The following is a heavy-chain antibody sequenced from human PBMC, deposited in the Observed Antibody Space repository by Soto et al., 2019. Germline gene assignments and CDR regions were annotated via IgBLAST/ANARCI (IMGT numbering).Heavy chain of an antibody. CDR3: ARGQWAGSYYYYGMDV. CDR2: IYYSGNT. V-gene: IGHV4-31*03. CDR1: GDSIRIGGYY. D-gene: IGHD3-10*01. Sequence: QVQLQESGPGLVKPSQTLSLTCTVSGDSIRIGGYYWSWIRQHPGKGLEWIGYIYYSGNTHYNPSLKSRVTISVDTSKNQFSLKLRSVTAADTAVYYCARGQWAGSYYYYGMDVWGQGTTVTVSS. J-gene: IGHJ6*02.